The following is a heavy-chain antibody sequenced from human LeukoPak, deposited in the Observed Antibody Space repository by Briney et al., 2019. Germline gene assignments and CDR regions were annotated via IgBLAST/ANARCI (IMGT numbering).Heavy chain of an antibody. CDR2: ISYDGSNK. D-gene: IGHD3-16*01. V-gene: IGHV3-30*18. Sequence: GRSLRLSCAASGFTFSSYGMHWVRQAPGKGLEWVAVISYDGSNKYYADSVKGRFTISRDNSKNTLYLQMNSLRAEDTAVYYCAKDVGATTYYYYMDVWGKGTTVTVSS. J-gene: IGHJ6*03. CDR1: GFTFSSYG. CDR3: AKDVGATTYYYYMDV.